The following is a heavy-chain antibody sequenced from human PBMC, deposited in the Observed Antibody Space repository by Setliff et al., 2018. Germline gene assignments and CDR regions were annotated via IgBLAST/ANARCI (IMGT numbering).Heavy chain of an antibody. CDR2: IYWSDDK. CDR1: GFSLSTSGMC. V-gene: IGHV2-5*08. Sequence: SGPTLVNPTQTLTLTCTSSGFSLSTSGMCVSWIRQPPGKALEWLARIYWSDDKRYNPSLNSRLAIARDTSKNQVVLTMINMDPVDTATYYCGHRQGGNSFRVDNWGQGTLVTVS. D-gene: IGHD1-26*01. J-gene: IGHJ4*02. CDR3: GHRQGGNSFRVDN.